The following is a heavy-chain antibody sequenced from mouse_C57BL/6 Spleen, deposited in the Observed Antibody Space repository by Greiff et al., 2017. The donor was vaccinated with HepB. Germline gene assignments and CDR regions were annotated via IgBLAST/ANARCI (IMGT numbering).Heavy chain of an antibody. J-gene: IGHJ4*01. CDR2: IYPGDGDT. Sequence: VQLVESGPELVKPGASVKISCKASGYAFSSSWMNWVKQRPGKGLEWIGRIYPGDGDTNYNGKFKGKATLTADKSSSTAYMQLSSLTSEDSAVYFCAREAGTNAMDYWGQGTSVTVSS. V-gene: IGHV1-82*01. CDR3: AREAGTNAMDY. D-gene: IGHD4-1*01. CDR1: GYAFSSSW.